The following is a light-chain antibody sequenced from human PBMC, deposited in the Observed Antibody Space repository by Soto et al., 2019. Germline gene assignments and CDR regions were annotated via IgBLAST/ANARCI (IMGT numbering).Light chain of an antibody. CDR3: QQQGT. V-gene: IGKV3-20*01. J-gene: IGKJ2*01. CDR1: QSLSSSY. Sequence: EIVLTQFPGTLSLSPGERATLSSRPSQSLSSSYLVWYQQKPGQAPRLLIYAASRRATGIPDRFSGSGSATEYTLTISRLEPEDSAVYYCQQQGTFGQGTKLEIK. CDR2: AAS.